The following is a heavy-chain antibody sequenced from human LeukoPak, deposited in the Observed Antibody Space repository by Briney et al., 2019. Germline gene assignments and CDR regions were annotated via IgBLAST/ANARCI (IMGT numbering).Heavy chain of an antibody. CDR2: IKHDEIEK. D-gene: IGHD6-6*01. CDR3: ARGPNSNWSGLDF. Sequence: GGSLRLSCAASGFTFSSDWMSWVRQAPGKGLEWVANIKHDEIEKYHVDSVKGRFTISRDNAKNSLYLQVNNLRAEDTAVYYCARGPNSNWSGLDFWGQGTLLTVSS. V-gene: IGHV3-7*01. CDR1: GFTFSSDW. J-gene: IGHJ4*02.